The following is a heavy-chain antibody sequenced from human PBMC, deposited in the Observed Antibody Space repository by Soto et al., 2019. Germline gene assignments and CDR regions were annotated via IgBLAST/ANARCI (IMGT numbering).Heavy chain of an antibody. D-gene: IGHD3-22*01. J-gene: IGHJ4*02. V-gene: IGHV4-31*03. CDR3: ARVXXDYXXSSXXPDY. CDR2: IYYSGST. Sequence: QVQLQESGPGLVKPSQTLSLTCTVSGGSISSGGYYWSWIRQHPGKGLEWIGYIYYSGSTYYNPSLKSRVTISVDTSKNQFSLKLSSVTAADTXVYYCARVXXDYXXSSXXPDYWGQGTLVTVSS. CDR1: GGSISSGGYY.